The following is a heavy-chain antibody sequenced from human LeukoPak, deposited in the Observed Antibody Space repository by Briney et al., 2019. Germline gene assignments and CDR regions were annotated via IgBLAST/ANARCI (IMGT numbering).Heavy chain of an antibody. CDR2: ISSSTSTI. CDR3: ARDVRDYYDNSGYYY. D-gene: IGHD3-22*01. CDR1: GFTFSSYS. Sequence: GGSLRLSCAASGFTFSSYSMNWVRQAPGKGLEWVSYISSSTSTIYHADSVKGRFTISRDNAKNSLYLQMNSLRDEDTAVYYCARDVRDYYDNSGYYYWGQGTLVTVSS. V-gene: IGHV3-48*02. J-gene: IGHJ4*02.